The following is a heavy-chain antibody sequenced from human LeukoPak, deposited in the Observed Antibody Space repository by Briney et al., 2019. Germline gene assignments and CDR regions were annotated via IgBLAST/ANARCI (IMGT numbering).Heavy chain of an antibody. Sequence: SETLSLTCSVSAGSLSTYWWSWIRQPPGMGLEWIGFIHYTGGTLYNPSLKSRVTLSVDVSKSQFSLKLSSVTAADTAVYYCARGGPIVVVPAASPFDPWGQGTLVTVSS. CDR2: IHYTGGT. J-gene: IGHJ5*02. D-gene: IGHD2-2*01. V-gene: IGHV4-59*12. CDR3: ARGGPIVVVPAASPFDP. CDR1: AGSLSTYW.